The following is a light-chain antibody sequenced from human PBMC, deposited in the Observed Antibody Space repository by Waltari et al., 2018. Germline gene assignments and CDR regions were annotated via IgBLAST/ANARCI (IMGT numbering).Light chain of an antibody. V-gene: IGKV1-12*01. CDR1: QGISNW. J-gene: IGKJ4*01. CDR3: QQASTFPVT. CDR2: GAS. Sequence: DIQMPQSPSSVSASVGDRVTITCRASQGISNWLAWYQQKPGKAPNLLVYGASNLQSGVPSRFSGRGSGTEFTLNISRLEPEDFATYYCQQASTFPVTFGGGTEVEF.